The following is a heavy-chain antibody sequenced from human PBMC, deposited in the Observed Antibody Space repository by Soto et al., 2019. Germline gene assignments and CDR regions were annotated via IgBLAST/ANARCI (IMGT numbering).Heavy chain of an antibody. J-gene: IGHJ4*02. Sequence: SETLSLTCTVSGGSISSGGYYWSWIRQHPGKGLEWIGYIYYSGSTYYNPSLKSRVTISVDTSKNQFSLKLSSVTAADTAVYYCARGESIMNTYYFDYWGQGTLVTVSS. CDR2: IYYSGST. D-gene: IGHD3-16*01. CDR1: GGSISSGGYY. V-gene: IGHV4-31*03. CDR3: ARGESIMNTYYFDY.